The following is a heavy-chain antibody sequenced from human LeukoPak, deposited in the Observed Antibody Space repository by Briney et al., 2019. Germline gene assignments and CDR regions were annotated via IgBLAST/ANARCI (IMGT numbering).Heavy chain of an antibody. CDR1: GGSFSGYY. CDR3: ARGQGTVTTH. Sequence: SETLSLTCAVSGGSFSGYYWTWIRQPPGKGLEWIGEINHSGSANYNPSLKSRVTISLDTSKNRFSLKLSSVTAADTAVYYCARGQGTVTTHWGQGTLVTVSS. D-gene: IGHD4-17*01. J-gene: IGHJ4*02. CDR2: INHSGSA. V-gene: IGHV4-34*01.